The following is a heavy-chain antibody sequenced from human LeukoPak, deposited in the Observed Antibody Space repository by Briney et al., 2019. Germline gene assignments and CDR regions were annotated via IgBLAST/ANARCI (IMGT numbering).Heavy chain of an antibody. V-gene: IGHV3-23*01. CDR1: GFTFSSYA. J-gene: IGHJ4*02. D-gene: IGHD3-9*01. Sequence: GGSLRLSCAASGFTFSSYAMTWVRQAPGKGLEWVSSIRASGGSTDYADSVKGRFTISRDNSKNTLYLQMNSLRAEDTAVYYCAKLLVTNYFDYWGQGTLVTVSS. CDR2: IRASGGST. CDR3: AKLLVTNYFDY.